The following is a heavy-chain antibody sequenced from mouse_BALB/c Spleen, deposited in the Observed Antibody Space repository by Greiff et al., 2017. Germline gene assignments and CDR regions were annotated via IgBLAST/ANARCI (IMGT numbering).Heavy chain of an antibody. J-gene: IGHJ4*01. CDR2: ISNGGGST. CDR1: GFTFSSYT. D-gene: IGHD2-1*01. Sequence: EVHLVESGGGLVQPGGSLKLSCAASGFTFSSYTMSWVRQTPEKRLEWVAYISNGGGSTYYPDTVKGRFTISRDNAKNTLYLQMSSLKSEDTAMYYCASLLDYAMDYWGQGTSVTVSS. V-gene: IGHV5-12-2*01. CDR3: ASLLDYAMDY.